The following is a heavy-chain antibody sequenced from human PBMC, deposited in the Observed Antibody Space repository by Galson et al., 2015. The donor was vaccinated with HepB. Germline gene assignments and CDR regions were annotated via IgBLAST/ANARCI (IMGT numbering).Heavy chain of an antibody. D-gene: IGHD3-22*01. J-gene: IGHJ4*02. V-gene: IGHV1-24*01. CDR3: ATGGDYDSSGYRAFYFDS. Sequence: SVKVSCKVSGYTLSELSMHWVRQAPGKGLEWMGGFDPEDGETVYAQKFQGRVTMTEDTSTDTAYMELSSLRSEDTAVYYCATGGDYDSSGYRAFYFDSWGQGTLVTVSS. CDR2: FDPEDGET. CDR1: GYTLSELS.